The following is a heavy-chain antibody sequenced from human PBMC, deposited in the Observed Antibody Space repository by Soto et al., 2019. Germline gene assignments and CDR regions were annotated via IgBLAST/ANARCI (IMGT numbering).Heavy chain of an antibody. CDR1: GYTFHNYG. Sequence: ASVKVSCKASGYTFHNYGVTWVRQAPGQGLECMGRISAFNENTHYAQNFEGRVTMTTDTSTSTAYMELRSLRSGDTAVYYCARYIAVAGFFDYWGQGTLVTVSS. J-gene: IGHJ4*02. D-gene: IGHD6-19*01. V-gene: IGHV1-18*01. CDR2: ISAFNENT. CDR3: ARYIAVAGFFDY.